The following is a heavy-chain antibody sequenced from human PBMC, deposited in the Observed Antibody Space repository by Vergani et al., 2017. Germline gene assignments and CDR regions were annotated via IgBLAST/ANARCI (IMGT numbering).Heavy chain of an antibody. CDR2: TWYDGNNK. CDR1: GFTFNQYG. CDR3: AKVDVVVPAAQGYLDY. J-gene: IGHJ4*02. D-gene: IGHD2-2*01. V-gene: IGHV3-33*06. Sequence: QVQLVESGGGVVQPGRSLRLSCAASGFTFNQYGMHWVRQAPGKGLEWVAVTWYDGNNKQYADSVKGRFTISRDNSKNTLYLQMNSLRAEDTAVYFCAKVDVVVPAAQGYLDYWGQGTLLTVSS.